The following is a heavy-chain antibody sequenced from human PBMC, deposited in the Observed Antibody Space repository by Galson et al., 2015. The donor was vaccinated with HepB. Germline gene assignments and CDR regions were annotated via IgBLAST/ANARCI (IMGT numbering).Heavy chain of an antibody. Sequence: SLRLSCAASGFTFGDYAMSWFRQAPGKGLEWVGFIRSKAYGGTTEYAASVKGRFTISRDDSKSIAYLQMNSLKTEGTAVYYCTRGPGVCSSTSCYQVYWGQGTLVTVSS. CDR2: IRSKAYGGTT. D-gene: IGHD2-2*01. V-gene: IGHV3-49*03. CDR1: GFTFGDYA. CDR3: TRGPGVCSSTSCYQVY. J-gene: IGHJ4*02.